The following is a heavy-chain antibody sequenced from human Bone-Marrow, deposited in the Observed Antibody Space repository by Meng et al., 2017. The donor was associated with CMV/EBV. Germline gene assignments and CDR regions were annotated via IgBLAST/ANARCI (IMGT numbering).Heavy chain of an antibody. CDR1: GFTFSSYA. D-gene: IGHD2-2*01. CDR2: ISYDGSNK. J-gene: IGHJ4*02. Sequence: GESLKISCAASGFTFSSYAMHWVRQAPGKGLEWVAVISYDGSNKYYADSVKGRFTISRDNSKNTLYLQMNSLRAEDTAVYYCARDGFDCSSTSCSQIPFDYWGQGTLVTVS. CDR3: ARDGFDCSSTSCSQIPFDY. V-gene: IGHV3-30-3*01.